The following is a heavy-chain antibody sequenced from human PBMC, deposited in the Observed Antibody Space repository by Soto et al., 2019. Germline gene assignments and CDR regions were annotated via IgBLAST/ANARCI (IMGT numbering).Heavy chain of an antibody. CDR1: GAYTRGYY. V-gene: IGHV4-59*01. Sequence: TSETLSLTCSFLGAYTRGYYWSWVRPPPGKGLEWIGNIYYTGSTNYNPSLKSRVTISVDTSKNQFSLKLSSVTAADTAVYHCAKVGYNYGYYFDYWGQGTQVTVSS. D-gene: IGHD5-18*01. J-gene: IGHJ4*02. CDR3: AKVGYNYGYYFDY. CDR2: IYYTGST.